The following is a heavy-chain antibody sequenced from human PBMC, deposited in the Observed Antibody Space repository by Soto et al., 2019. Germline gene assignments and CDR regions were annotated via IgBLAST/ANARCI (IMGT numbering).Heavy chain of an antibody. CDR1: GYSISSGYY. D-gene: IGHD6-19*01. J-gene: IGHJ4*02. CDR3: ARGATSSGWHEGHFDY. CDR2: IYHSGST. V-gene: IGHV4-38-2*01. Sequence: SETLSLTCAVSGYSISSGYYWGWIRQPPGKGLEWIGSIYHSGSTYYNPSLKSRVTISVDTSKNQFSLKLSSVTAADTAVYYCARGATSSGWHEGHFDYWGQGTLVTVSS.